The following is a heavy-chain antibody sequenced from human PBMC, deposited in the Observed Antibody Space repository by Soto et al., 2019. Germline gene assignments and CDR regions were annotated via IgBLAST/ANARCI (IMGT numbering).Heavy chain of an antibody. CDR3: ARGGRYDSSANWGY. CDR2: IIPIFGTA. V-gene: IGHV1-69*01. J-gene: IGHJ4*02. CDR1: GGTFSSYA. D-gene: IGHD3-22*01. Sequence: QVQLVQSGAEVKKPGSSVKVSCKASGGTFSSYAISWVRQAPGQGLEWMGGIIPIFGTANYAQKFQGRVTITADDSTSTAYMEVSSLGSEDTAVYYCARGGRYDSSANWGYWGQGTLVTVSS.